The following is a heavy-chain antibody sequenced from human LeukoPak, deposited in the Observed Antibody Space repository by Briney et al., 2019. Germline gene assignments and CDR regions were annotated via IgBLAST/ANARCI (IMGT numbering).Heavy chain of an antibody. J-gene: IGHJ3*02. Sequence: GESLKISCKGSGYSFTNYWIGWVRQMPGKGLEWMGIIYPGDSDTRYSPSLQGQVTISVDKSISTAYLQWSSLKASDTAIYYCARRVVVVAATRGALDIWGQGTMVTISS. D-gene: IGHD2-15*01. CDR1: GYSFTNYW. CDR3: ARRVVVVAATRGALDI. V-gene: IGHV5-51*01. CDR2: IYPGDSDT.